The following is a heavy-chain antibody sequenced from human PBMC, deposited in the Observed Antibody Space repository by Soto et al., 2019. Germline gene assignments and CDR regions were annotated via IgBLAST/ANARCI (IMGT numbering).Heavy chain of an antibody. D-gene: IGHD2-15*01. CDR3: VRDSSYCSDGVCYPSPKGGFDI. Sequence: PXGSLRLSCSVSGVNFRKHWMTWVRQTPGKGLDWVGNINQDAAEDYYGDSLKGRFTISRDNADNSLFLQIHNLRAEDTAVYYCVRDSSYCSDGVCYPSPKGGFDIWGQGTMVTVSS. CDR1: GVNFRKHW. CDR2: INQDAAED. V-gene: IGHV3-7*03. J-gene: IGHJ3*02.